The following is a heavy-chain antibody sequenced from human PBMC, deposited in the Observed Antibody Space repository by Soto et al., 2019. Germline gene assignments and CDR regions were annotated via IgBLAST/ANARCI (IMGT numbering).Heavy chain of an antibody. V-gene: IGHV3-9*01. CDR2: ISWNSGSI. CDR1: GFTFDDYA. J-gene: IGHJ5*02. D-gene: IGHD6-19*01. Sequence: GGSLRLSCAASGFTFDDYAMHWVRQAPGKGLEWVSGISWNSGSIGYADSVKGRFTISRDNAKNSLYLQMNSLRAEDTALYYCAKDLHATIAVAGPNWFDPWGQGTLVTVSS. CDR3: AKDLHATIAVAGPNWFDP.